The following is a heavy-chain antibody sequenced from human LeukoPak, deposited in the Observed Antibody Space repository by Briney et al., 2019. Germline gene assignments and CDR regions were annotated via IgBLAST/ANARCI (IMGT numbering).Heavy chain of an antibody. J-gene: IGHJ4*02. CDR3: AREWLRVFDY. CDR2: ISSNGGST. D-gene: IGHD5-12*01. Sequence: GGSLRLSCAASGFTFSSYAMHWVRQAPGKGLEYVSAISSNGGSTYYANSVKGRFTISRDNSKNTLYLQMGSLRAEDMAVYYCAREWLRVFDYWGQGTLVTVSS. V-gene: IGHV3-64*01. CDR1: GFTFSSYA.